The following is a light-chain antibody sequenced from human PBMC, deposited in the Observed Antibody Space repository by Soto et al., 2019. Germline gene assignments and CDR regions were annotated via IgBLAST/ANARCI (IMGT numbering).Light chain of an antibody. V-gene: IGLV2-14*03. CDR3: SSFTSNRIYV. CDR2: GVT. J-gene: IGLJ1*01. Sequence: QSALTQPPSVSGSPGQSITISCTGNHNDIGTYDYVSWYQQHPGRAPRLLIHGVTTRPSGISDRFSASKSGLTASLTISRLQPEDEADYYCSSFTSNRIYVFGPGTKLTVL. CDR1: HNDIGTYDY.